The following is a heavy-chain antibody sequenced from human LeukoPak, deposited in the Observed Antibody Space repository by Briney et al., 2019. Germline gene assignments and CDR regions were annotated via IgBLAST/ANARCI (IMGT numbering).Heavy chain of an antibody. J-gene: IGHJ3*02. Sequence: PGGSLRLSCAASGFNFSNAWMSWVRQAPGKGLEWVGRIKSKTDGGTTDYAAPVKGRFTISRDDSKNTLYLQMNSLKTEDTAVYYCTTDLPGTDAFDIWGQGTMVTVSS. CDR3: TTDLPGTDAFDI. V-gene: IGHV3-15*01. CDR2: IKSKTDGGTT. D-gene: IGHD1/OR15-1a*01. CDR1: GFNFSNAW.